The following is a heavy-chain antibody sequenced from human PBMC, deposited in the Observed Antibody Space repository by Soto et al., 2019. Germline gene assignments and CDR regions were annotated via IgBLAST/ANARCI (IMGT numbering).Heavy chain of an antibody. J-gene: IGHJ4*02. D-gene: IGHD6-19*01. CDR1: GYTFTNYG. Sequence: QVQLVQSGAEVTKPGASVKVSCKASGYTFTNYGISWVRQAPGQGLEWMGWISAYNGNTNYAQKLQGSVAMSTDTSMSTAYMELRSVRSDDTAVYYCARAVGAVDDFVLRWEGLTIGAYWGQGTLVTVSS. CDR2: ISAYNGNT. CDR3: ARAVGAVDDFVLRWEGLTIGAY. V-gene: IGHV1-18*01.